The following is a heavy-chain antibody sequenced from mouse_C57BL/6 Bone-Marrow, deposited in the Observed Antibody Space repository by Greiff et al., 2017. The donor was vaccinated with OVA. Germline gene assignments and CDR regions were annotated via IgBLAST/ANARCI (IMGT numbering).Heavy chain of an antibody. CDR3: TRGDYYGSSYWYFDV. V-gene: IGHV1-15*01. CDR1: GYTFTDYE. J-gene: IGHJ1*03. Sequence: QVQLQQSGAELVRPGASVTLSCKASGYTFTDYEMHWVKQTPVHGLEWIGAIDPETGGTAYNQKFKGKAILTADKSSSTAYMERRCLPSEDSAVYYCTRGDYYGSSYWYFDVWGTGTTVTVSS. CDR2: IDPETGGT. D-gene: IGHD1-1*01.